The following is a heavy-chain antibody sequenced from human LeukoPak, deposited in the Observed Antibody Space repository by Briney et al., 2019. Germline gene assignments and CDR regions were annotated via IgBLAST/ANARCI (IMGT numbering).Heavy chain of an antibody. CDR3: ARGLAVAGPYYYYGMDV. J-gene: IGHJ6*04. CDR1: GFTFSSYE. D-gene: IGHD6-19*01. CDR2: ISSSGSTI. V-gene: IGHV3-48*03. Sequence: GGSLRLSCAASGFTFSSYEMNWARQAPGKGLEWVSYISSSGSTIYYADSVKGRFTISRDNAKNSLYLQMNSLRAEDTAVYYCARGLAVAGPYYYYGMDVWGKGTTVTVSS.